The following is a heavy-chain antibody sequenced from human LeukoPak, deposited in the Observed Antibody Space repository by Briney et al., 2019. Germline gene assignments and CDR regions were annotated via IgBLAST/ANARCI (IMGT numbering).Heavy chain of an antibody. J-gene: IGHJ5*02. V-gene: IGHV4-39*01. D-gene: IGHD3-22*01. CDR1: GGSISSSSYH. Sequence: SETLSLTCSVSGGSISSSSYHWGWIRQPPGKGLEWIGSIYYSGSTYYNPSLKSRVTISVDTSKNQFSLKLSSVTAADTAVYYCARHYDSSRSLFDPWGQGTLVTVSS. CDR2: IYYSGST. CDR3: ARHYDSSRSLFDP.